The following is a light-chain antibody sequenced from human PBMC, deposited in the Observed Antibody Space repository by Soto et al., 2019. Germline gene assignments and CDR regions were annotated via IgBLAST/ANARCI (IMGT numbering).Light chain of an antibody. V-gene: IGKV3-15*01. CDR2: GAA. CDR1: QSVGSN. J-gene: IGKJ1*01. CDR3: QQYNKWRT. Sequence: EVVMTQSPATLSVSAGERATLSCRANQSVGSNLAWYQRKPGQAPRLLIYGAATSATGIPARFSGSGSGTGFTLTISSLQPDDFADYYCQQYNKWRTFGQGTKVDIK.